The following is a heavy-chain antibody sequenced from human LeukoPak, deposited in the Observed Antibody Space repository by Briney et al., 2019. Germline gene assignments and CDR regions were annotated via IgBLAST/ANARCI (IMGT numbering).Heavy chain of an antibody. CDR3: AKALGGYYYFDF. J-gene: IGHJ4*02. CDR1: GCTFSTYG. Sequence: GGSLRLSCAASGCTFSTYGMHWVRQAPGKGLEWVAFIRYDADNKYYADSVRGRFTISRDNSKNTLFLQMNSLRAEDTAVYYCAKALGGYYYFDFWGQGTLVTVSS. V-gene: IGHV3-30*02. CDR2: IRYDADNK. D-gene: IGHD2-21*02.